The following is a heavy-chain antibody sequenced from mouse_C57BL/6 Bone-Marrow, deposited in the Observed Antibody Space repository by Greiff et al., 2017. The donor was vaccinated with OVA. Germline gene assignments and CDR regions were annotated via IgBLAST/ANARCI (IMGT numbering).Heavy chain of an antibody. J-gene: IGHJ1*03. CDR2: IYYSGTI. D-gene: IGHD2-5*01. Sequence: EVQLVESGPGLVKPSQTVFLTCTVTGISITTGNYRWSWIRQFPGNKLEWIGYIYYSGTITYNPSLTSRTTITRDTPKNQFLLEMNFLTAEDTATYCCGRDPLYSNYWYFDVWGTGTTVTVSS. CDR1: GISITTGNYR. CDR3: GRDPLYSNYWYFDV. V-gene: IGHV3-5*01.